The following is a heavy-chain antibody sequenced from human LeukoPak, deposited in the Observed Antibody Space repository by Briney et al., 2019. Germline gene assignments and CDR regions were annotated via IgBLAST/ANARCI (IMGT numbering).Heavy chain of an antibody. Sequence: GGSLRLSCAASGFTFSSYGIHWVRQAPGKGLEWVAVISYDGSDKYYADSVKGRFTISRDNSMNTLYLEMNSLRAEDTAVHYCARERERFLNLWGQGTLVTVSS. D-gene: IGHD3-3*01. CDR1: GFTFSSYG. CDR3: ARERERFLNL. V-gene: IGHV3-30*04. J-gene: IGHJ5*02. CDR2: ISYDGSDK.